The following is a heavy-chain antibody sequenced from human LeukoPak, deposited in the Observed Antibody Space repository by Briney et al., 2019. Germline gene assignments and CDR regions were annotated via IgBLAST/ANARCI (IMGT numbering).Heavy chain of an antibody. CDR3: ARGLYSGMDV. D-gene: IGHD4-11*01. J-gene: IGHJ6*02. V-gene: IGHV7-4-1*02. Sequence: ASVKVSCKASGYTFTSNAMNWVRQAPGQGLEWMGWINTNTGNPAYAQGFTGRFVFSLDTSVSTAYLQISTLRAEDTAVYYCARGLYSGMDVWGQGTTVTVSS. CDR2: INTNTGNP. CDR1: GYTFTSNA.